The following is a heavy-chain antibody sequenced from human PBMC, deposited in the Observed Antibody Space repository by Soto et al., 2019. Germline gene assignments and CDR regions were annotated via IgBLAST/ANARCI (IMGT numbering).Heavy chain of an antibody. J-gene: IGHJ5*02. V-gene: IGHV1-69*13. CDR3: ARVMAARYYDFWSGYYRWFDP. CDR2: IIPIFDTA. D-gene: IGHD3-3*01. CDR1: GGIFTRYD. Sequence: AAVKVSCKASGGIFTRYDIRWVRQAPGQGLEWMGAIIPIFDTANYAQKFQGRVTITADESTSTAYMELSSLRSEDTAVYYCARVMAARYYDFWSGYYRWFDPWGQGTLVTVSS.